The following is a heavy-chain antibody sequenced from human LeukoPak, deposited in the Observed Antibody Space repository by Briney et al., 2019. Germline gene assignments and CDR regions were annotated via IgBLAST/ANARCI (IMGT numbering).Heavy chain of an antibody. CDR2: INPSGGST. V-gene: IGHV1-46*01. Sequence: ASVKVSCKASGYTFTSYYMHWVRQAPGQGLEWMGIINPSGGSTSYAQKFQGRVTMTRDTSTSTVYMELGSLRSEDTAVYYCARDRGVKLSWGYDFWSGYSYYYYYMDVWGKGTTVTVSS. D-gene: IGHD3-3*01. CDR3: ARDRGVKLSWGYDFWSGYSYYYYYMDV. CDR1: GYTFTSYY. J-gene: IGHJ6*03.